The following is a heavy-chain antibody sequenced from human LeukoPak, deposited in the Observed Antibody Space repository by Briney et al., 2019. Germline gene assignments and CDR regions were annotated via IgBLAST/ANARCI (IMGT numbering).Heavy chain of an antibody. V-gene: IGHV1-2*02. CDR3: AREIVVVPAATDY. Sequence: ASVKVSCKASGYTFTGYYMHWVRQVPGQGLEWMGWINPNSGGTNYAQKFQGRVTMTRDTSISTAYMELSRLRSDDTAVYYCAREIVVVPAATDYWGQGTLVTVSS. D-gene: IGHD2-2*01. CDR2: INPNSGGT. CDR1: GYTFTGYY. J-gene: IGHJ4*02.